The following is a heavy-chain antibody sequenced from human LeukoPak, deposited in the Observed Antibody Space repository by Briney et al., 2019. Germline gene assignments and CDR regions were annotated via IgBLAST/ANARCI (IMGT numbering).Heavy chain of an antibody. V-gene: IGHV5-51*01. CDR2: IYPGDSDT. Sequence: GESLKISCKGSGYSFTSYWIGWVRQMPGKGLEWMGIIYPGDSDTRYSPSFQGQVTISADKSISTAYLQWSSLKASDTAMYYCASQRGYSGYDDPAYAFDIWGQGAMDTVSS. J-gene: IGHJ3*02. CDR1: GYSFTSYW. D-gene: IGHD5-12*01. CDR3: ASQRGYSGYDDPAYAFDI.